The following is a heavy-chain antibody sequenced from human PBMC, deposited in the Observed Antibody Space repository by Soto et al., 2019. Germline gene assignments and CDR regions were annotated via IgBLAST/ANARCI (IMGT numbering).Heavy chain of an antibody. CDR2: ISKSGDRT. D-gene: IGHD2-2*01. CDR1: GFTFRDYA. V-gene: IGHV3-23*01. J-gene: IGHJ4*02. Sequence: EVKLLESGGGLVQPGGSLRLSCAASGFTFRDYAMNWVRQTPGKGLEWVSLISKSGDRTYYADSVKGRFTIPRDNSKNTLLLQLHSLRADDTALYYCVSRHLVTDDTLPPLLYFDYWGQGTLVTVPS. CDR3: VSRHLVTDDTLPPLLYFDY.